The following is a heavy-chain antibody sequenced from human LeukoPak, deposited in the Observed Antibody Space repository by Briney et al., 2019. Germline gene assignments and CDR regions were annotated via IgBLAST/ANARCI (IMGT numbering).Heavy chain of an antibody. CDR1: GYSISSGYY. CDR3: ARLKGVSNDY. D-gene: IGHD6-13*01. J-gene: IGHJ4*02. Sequence: SETLSLTCTVSGYSISSGYYWGWIRQPPGKGLEWIGYIYYSGSTNYNPSLKSRVTISVDTSKNQFSLKLSSVTAADTAVYYCARLKGVSNDYWGQGTLVTVSS. V-gene: IGHV4-38-2*02. CDR2: IYYSGST.